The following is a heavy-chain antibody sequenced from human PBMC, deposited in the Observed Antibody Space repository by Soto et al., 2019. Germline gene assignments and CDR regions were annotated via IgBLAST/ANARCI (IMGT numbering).Heavy chain of an antibody. J-gene: IGHJ6*02. V-gene: IGHV4-4*02. D-gene: IGHD1-1*01. Sequence: PSETLSLTCAVSGGSISSSNWWSWVRQPPGKGLEWIGEIYHSGSTNYNPSLKSRVTISVDKSKNQFSLKLSSVTAADTAVYYCARLYNWNDVGYYGMDVWGQGTTVTVS. CDR3: ARLYNWNDVGYYGMDV. CDR2: IYHSGST. CDR1: GGSISSSNW.